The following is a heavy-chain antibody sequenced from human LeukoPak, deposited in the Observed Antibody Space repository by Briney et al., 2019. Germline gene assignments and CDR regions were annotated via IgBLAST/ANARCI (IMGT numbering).Heavy chain of an antibody. CDR1: GGTFSSYA. J-gene: IGHJ5*02. CDR3: AGVARYCSSTSCYTVSNWFDP. V-gene: IGHV1-69*04. D-gene: IGHD2-2*02. CDR2: IIPILGIA. Sequence: ASVKVSCKASGGTFSSYAISWVRQAPGQGLEWMGRIIPILGIANYAQKFQGRVTITADKSASTAYMELSSLRSEDTAVYYCAGVARYCSSTSCYTVSNWFDPWGQGTLVTVSS.